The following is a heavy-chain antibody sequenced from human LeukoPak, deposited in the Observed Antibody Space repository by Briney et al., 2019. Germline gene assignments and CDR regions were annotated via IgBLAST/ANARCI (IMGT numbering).Heavy chain of an antibody. CDR2: IYYSGST. V-gene: IGHV4-59*01. CDR1: GGSFSGYY. J-gene: IGHJ3*02. Sequence: SETLSLTCAVYGGSFSGYYWSWIRQPPGKGLEWIGYIYYSGSTNYNPSLKSRVTISVDTSKNQFSLKLSSVTAADTAVYYCARGYAFGIWGQGTMVTVSS. CDR3: ARGYAFGI.